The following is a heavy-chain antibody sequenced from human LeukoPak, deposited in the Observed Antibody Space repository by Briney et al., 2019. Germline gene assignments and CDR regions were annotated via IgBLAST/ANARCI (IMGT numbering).Heavy chain of an antibody. Sequence: PGGSLRLSCAASGLNFSKYAMTWVRQAPGKGLEWVVGISGNGDSKYYADSVKGRFTISRDNSKNTLYLQMNSLRAEDTAVYYCARDRVIRATLDYWGQGTLVTVSS. D-gene: IGHD5-12*01. J-gene: IGHJ4*02. V-gene: IGHV3-23*01. CDR3: ARDRVIRATLDY. CDR2: ISGNGDSK. CDR1: GLNFSKYA.